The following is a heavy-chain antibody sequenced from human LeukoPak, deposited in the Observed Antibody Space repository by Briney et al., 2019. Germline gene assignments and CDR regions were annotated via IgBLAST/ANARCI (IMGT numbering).Heavy chain of an antibody. CDR3: ARGDYFFDY. J-gene: IGHJ4*02. CDR2: IYTSGGT. V-gene: IGHV4-4*07. CDR1: GGSISGYY. D-gene: IGHD4-17*01. Sequence: PSETLSLTCTVSGGSISGYYWSWIRQPAGKGLDWIGRIYTSGGTNYNPSLKSRVTVSLDTSKNQFSLKLSSVTAADTAVYYCARGDYFFDYWGQGTLVTVSS.